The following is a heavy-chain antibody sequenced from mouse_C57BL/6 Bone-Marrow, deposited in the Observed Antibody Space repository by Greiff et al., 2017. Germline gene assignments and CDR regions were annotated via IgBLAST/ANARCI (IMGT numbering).Heavy chain of an antibody. CDR2: ISYDGSN. CDR3: ANLTDAMDY. CDR1: GYSITSGYY. Sequence: EVQLQQSGPGLVKPSQSLSLTCSVTGYSITSGYYWNWIRQFPGNKLEWMGYISYDGSNNYNPSLKNRISITRDTSKNQFFLKLNSVTTEDTATYYCANLTDAMDYWGQGTSVTVSS. D-gene: IGHD4-1*01. J-gene: IGHJ4*01. V-gene: IGHV3-6*01.